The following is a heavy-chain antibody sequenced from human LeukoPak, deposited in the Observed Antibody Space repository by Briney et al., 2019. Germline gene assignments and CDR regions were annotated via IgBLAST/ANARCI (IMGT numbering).Heavy chain of an antibody. Sequence: GGSLRPSCVASGFTFRTYGMQWVRQAPGKGLEWVAFIPFDGSNNYYADSVKGRFTVSRDNSENTLFLQMTSLRAEDTAVYYCAKIRGHGYSYGVFDSWGQGTLVTVSS. CDR2: IPFDGSNN. CDR3: AKIRGHGYSYGVFDS. D-gene: IGHD5-18*01. CDR1: GFTFRTYG. V-gene: IGHV3-30*02. J-gene: IGHJ4*02.